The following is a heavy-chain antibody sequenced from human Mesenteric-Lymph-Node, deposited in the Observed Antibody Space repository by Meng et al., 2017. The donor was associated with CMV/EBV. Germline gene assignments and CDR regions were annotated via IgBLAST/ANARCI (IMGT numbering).Heavy chain of an antibody. CDR3: AKDPLGQVTTFHFDE. J-gene: IGHJ4*02. V-gene: IGHV3-23*01. CDR2: ISSTGGRT. Sequence: GGSLRLSCAGSGFTLRNYALSWVRQAPGKGLEWVATISSTGGRTSYTDSVKGRFTISRDNFKKTIYLQMNGLRVEDTAVYYCAKDPLGQVTTFHFDEWGQGTLVTVSS. D-gene: IGHD2-21*02. CDR1: GFTLRNYA.